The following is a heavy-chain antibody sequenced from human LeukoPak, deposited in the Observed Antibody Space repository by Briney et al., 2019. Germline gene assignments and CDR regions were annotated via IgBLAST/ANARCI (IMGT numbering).Heavy chain of an antibody. D-gene: IGHD6-19*01. Sequence: PSETLSLTCTVSGDSVTSRDYYWSWIRQPPGKGLEWIGYIYYSGSTSYNPSLKSRVTISVDTSKNQFSLKLSSVTAADTAVYYCARLRTLYSSGWYGGRDYWGQGTLVTVSS. V-gene: IGHV4-30-4*08. CDR3: ARLRTLYSSGWYGGRDY. CDR1: GDSVTSRDYY. CDR2: IYYSGST. J-gene: IGHJ4*02.